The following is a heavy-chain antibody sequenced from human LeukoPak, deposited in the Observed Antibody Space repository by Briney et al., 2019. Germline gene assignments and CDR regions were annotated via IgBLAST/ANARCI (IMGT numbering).Heavy chain of an antibody. CDR3: AKERRYYYGSGNPSSGRPYYYYMAV. J-gene: IGHJ6*03. Sequence: GGSLRLSCAASGFTFSSYGMHWVRQAPGKGLEWVAFIRYEGSNKYYADSGKGTFTIPRDNPKNTLYLQMNSLRAEDTAVYYCAKERRYYYGSGNPSSGRPYYYYMAVWGKGPTVTIPS. V-gene: IGHV3-30*02. CDR2: IRYEGSNK. CDR1: GFTFSSYG. D-gene: IGHD3-10*01.